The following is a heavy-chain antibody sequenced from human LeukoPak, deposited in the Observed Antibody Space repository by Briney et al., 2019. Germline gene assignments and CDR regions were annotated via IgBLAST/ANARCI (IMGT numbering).Heavy chain of an antibody. V-gene: IGHV1-2*06. J-gene: IGHJ3*02. CDR3: ARDRDYVWGSYPNDAFDI. Sequence: ASVKVSCKASGYTFTGYYMHRVRQAPGQGLEWMGRINPNSGGTNYAQKFQGRDTMTRDTSISTAYMELSRLRSDDTAVYYCARDRDYVWGSYPNDAFDIWGQGTMVTVSS. CDR2: INPNSGGT. D-gene: IGHD3-16*02. CDR1: GYTFTGYY.